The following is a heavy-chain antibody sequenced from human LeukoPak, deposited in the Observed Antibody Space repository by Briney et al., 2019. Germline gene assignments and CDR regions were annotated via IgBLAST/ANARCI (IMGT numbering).Heavy chain of an antibody. Sequence: PSETLSLTCTVSGGSISSYYWSWIRQPPGKGLEWIGYIYYSGSTNYNPSLKSRVTISVDTSKNQFSLKLSSVTAADTAVYYCARHRGSAYCGGDCPPDAAFDIWGQGTMVTVSS. CDR3: ARHRGSAYCGGDCPPDAAFDI. CDR2: IYYSGST. V-gene: IGHV4-59*08. J-gene: IGHJ3*02. D-gene: IGHD2-21*02. CDR1: GGSISSYY.